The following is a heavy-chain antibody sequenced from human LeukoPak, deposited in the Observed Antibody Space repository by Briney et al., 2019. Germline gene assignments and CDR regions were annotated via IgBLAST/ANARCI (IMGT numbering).Heavy chain of an antibody. CDR2: IYTSGST. CDR1: GSSISSCSYY. V-gene: IGHV4-61*02. J-gene: IGHJ5*01. CDR3: ARKDYGGWFDS. Sequence: TLSLSCSASGSSISSCSYYGRWIRQPAGKGLEWIGRIYTSGSTNYSPSLKSQVTISVDTSKNHSSLKLSSVTAADTAVYYCARKDYGGWFDSWGQGTLVTVSS. D-gene: IGHD4-17*01.